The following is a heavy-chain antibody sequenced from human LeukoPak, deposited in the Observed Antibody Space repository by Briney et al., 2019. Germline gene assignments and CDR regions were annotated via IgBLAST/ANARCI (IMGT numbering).Heavy chain of an antibody. V-gene: IGHV3-30-3*01. CDR3: ARDLGNGYCTSTTCRGGDY. Sequence: GGSLRLSCAASGFTFSSYAMHWVRQAPGKGLEWVAVISYDGSNKYYADSVKGRFTISRDNSKNTLYLQMNSLRAEDTAVYHCARDLGNGYCTSTTCRGGDYWGQGTLVTVSS. CDR1: GFTFSSYA. J-gene: IGHJ4*02. CDR2: ISYDGSNK. D-gene: IGHD2-2*03.